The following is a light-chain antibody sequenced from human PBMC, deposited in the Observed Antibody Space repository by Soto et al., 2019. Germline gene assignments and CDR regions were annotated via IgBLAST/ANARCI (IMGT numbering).Light chain of an antibody. CDR3: QQYYSTPPYT. V-gene: IGKV4-1*01. Sequence: DIVMTQSPDSLAVSLGERATINCKSSQSVLYSSNNKNYLAWYQQKPGQPPKLLIYWASTRESGVPDRFSGSGSGPDVTLTISSLQAEDVAVYYCQQYYSTPPYTFGQGTKLEIK. CDR2: WAS. J-gene: IGKJ2*01. CDR1: QSVLYSSNNKNY.